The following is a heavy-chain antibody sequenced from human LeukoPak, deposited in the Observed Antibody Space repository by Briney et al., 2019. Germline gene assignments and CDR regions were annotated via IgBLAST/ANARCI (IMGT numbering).Heavy chain of an antibody. D-gene: IGHD1-14*01. CDR1: GFSFSSYG. CDR3: LTPAGWVNY. J-gene: IGHJ4*02. CDR2: IWFDGSNK. Sequence: GGSLRLSCAASGFSFSSYGMHWVRQAPGKGLEWVAVIWFDGSNKYYADSVEGRFTISRDNSKNTLYLQMNSLRAEDTGVYYCLTPAGWVNYWGQGTLVTVSS. V-gene: IGHV3-33*01.